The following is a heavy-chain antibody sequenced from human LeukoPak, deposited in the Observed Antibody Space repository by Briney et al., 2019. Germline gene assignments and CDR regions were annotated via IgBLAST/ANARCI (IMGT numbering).Heavy chain of an antibody. CDR2: MNPNSGNT. D-gene: IGHD3-22*01. Sequence: GASVKVSCKASGYTFTSYDINWVRQATGQGVDWMGWMNPNSGNTGYAQKFQGRGTMIRNTSISTAYMELGSLRFDDTDVYYCARGPVAHDSSGDQEDYWGQGTLVTVSS. CDR1: GYTFTSYD. V-gene: IGHV1-8*01. CDR3: ARGPVAHDSSGDQEDY. J-gene: IGHJ4*02.